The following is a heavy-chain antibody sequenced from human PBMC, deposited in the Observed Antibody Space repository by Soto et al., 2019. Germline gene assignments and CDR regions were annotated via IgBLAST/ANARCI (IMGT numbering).Heavy chain of an antibody. J-gene: IGHJ4*02. D-gene: IGHD3-9*01. CDR3: AKYRRYYDILTGYPPSGYFDY. Sequence: GGSLRLSCAASGFTFSSYAMSWVRQAPGKGLEWVSAISGSGGSTYYADSVKGRFTISRDNSKNTLYLQMNSLRAEDTAVYYCAKYRRYYDILTGYPPSGYFDYWGQGTLVTVSS. V-gene: IGHV3-23*01. CDR1: GFTFSSYA. CDR2: ISGSGGST.